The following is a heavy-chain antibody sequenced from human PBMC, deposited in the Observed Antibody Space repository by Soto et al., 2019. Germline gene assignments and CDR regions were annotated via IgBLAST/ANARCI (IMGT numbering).Heavy chain of an antibody. CDR2: ISPYNCNT. CDR3: ARREDIAVAGTVMYYFDY. D-gene: IGHD6-19*01. Sequence: PGESLKISCKGSGYSFTSYWISWVRQVPGKGFEWMGWISPYNCNTNYSQMLQGRVTMTTDTSTSSAYMELRSLRSDDTAVYYCARREDIAVAGTVMYYFDYWGQGTLVTVSS. V-gene: IGHV1-18*04. J-gene: IGHJ4*02. CDR1: GYSFTSYW.